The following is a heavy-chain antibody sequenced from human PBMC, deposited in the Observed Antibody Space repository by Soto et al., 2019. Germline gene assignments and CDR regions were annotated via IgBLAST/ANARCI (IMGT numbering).Heavy chain of an antibody. V-gene: IGHV3-11*06. CDR1: GFTFGDYY. Sequence: GSLRLSCAASGFTFGDYYMSWIRQAPGKGLEWVSYISSSSSYTNYADSVKGRFTISRDNAKNSLYLQMNSLRAEDTAVYYCARVLLWSYDAFDIWGQGTMVTVSS. CDR2: ISSSSSYT. CDR3: ARVLLWSYDAFDI. J-gene: IGHJ3*02. D-gene: IGHD3-10*01.